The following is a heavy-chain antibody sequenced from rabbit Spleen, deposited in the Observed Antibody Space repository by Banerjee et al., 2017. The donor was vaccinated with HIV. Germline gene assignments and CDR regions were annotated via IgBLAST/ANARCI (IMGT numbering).Heavy chain of an antibody. CDR1: GVSFSSYY. CDR3: ARDQAGYARYGYTWGL. Sequence: QSLEESGGDLVKPGASLTLTCTASGVSFSSYYMSWVRQAPGKGLEWIGYIDPIFGSTCYARWVNGRFTISSHNAQNTLYLQRNSLTAADSATYFCARDQAGYARYGYTWGLWRPGALLTVS. V-gene: IGHV1S40*01. CDR2: IDPIFGST. J-gene: IGHJ4*01. D-gene: IGHD6-1*01.